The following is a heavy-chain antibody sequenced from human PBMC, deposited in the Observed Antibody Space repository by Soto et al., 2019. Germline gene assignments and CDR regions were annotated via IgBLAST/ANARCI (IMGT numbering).Heavy chain of an antibody. D-gene: IGHD3-10*01. V-gene: IGHV4-39*01. J-gene: IGHJ6*02. CDR2: IYYSGST. CDR3: ARHGGGSTHYYYYGMDV. Sequence: PSETLSLTCTVSGGSISGGGYYWGWIRQPPGKGLEWIGSIYYSGSTYYNPSLKSRVTISVDTSKNQFSLKLSSVTAADTAVFYCARHGGGSTHYYYYGMDVWGQGTTVTVSS. CDR1: GGSISGGGYY.